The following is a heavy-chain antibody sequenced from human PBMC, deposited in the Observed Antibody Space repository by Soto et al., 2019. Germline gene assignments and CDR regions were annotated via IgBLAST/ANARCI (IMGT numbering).Heavy chain of an antibody. CDR2: ISSSSSYI. CDR3: AREAPTQRYSKTYYFDY. CDR1: GFTFSSYS. Sequence: PGGSLRLSCAASGFTFSSYSMNWVRQAPGKGLEWVSSISSSSSYIYYADSVKGRFTISRHNSKNTLYLQMNSLRAEDTAVYYCAREAPTQRYSKTYYFDYWGQGTLVTVSS. V-gene: IGHV3-21*04. D-gene: IGHD5-12*01. J-gene: IGHJ4*02.